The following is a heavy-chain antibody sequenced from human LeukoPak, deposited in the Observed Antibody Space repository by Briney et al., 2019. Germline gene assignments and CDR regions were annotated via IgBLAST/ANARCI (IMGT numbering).Heavy chain of an antibody. CDR1: GFTVSSNY. CDR3: ASMVAGQYFDY. V-gene: IGHV3-53*01. CDR2: IYSGGST. Sequence: GGSLRLSCAASGFTVSSNYMSWVRQAPGKGQEWVSVIYSGGSTYYADSVKGRFTISRDNSKNTLYLQMNSLRAEDTAVYYCASMVAGQYFDYWGQGTLVTVSS. J-gene: IGHJ4*02. D-gene: IGHD6-19*01.